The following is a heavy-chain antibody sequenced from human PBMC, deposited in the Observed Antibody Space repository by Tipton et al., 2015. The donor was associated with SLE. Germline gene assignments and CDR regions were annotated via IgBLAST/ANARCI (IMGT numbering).Heavy chain of an antibody. V-gene: IGHV3-43*01. D-gene: IGHD3-10*01. CDR2: ISWDGSTT. CDR3: TTGAFDY. CDR1: GVNVSTNY. J-gene: IGHJ4*02. Sequence: SLRLSCVGSGVNVSTNYMNWVRHIPGKGLEWVSLISWDGSTTYYADSLKGRFTVFRDNNKSSLFLLMNSLRTEDTAFYYCTTGAFDYWGQGTLVTVSP.